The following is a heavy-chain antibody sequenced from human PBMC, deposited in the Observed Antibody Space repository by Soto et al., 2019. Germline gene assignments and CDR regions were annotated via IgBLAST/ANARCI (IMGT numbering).Heavy chain of an antibody. J-gene: IGHJ6*03. V-gene: IGHV4-34*01. D-gene: IGHD6-13*01. CDR3: AGRVLYSNRYMDV. CDR2: INHSGST. Sequence: ASETLSLTCAVYGGSFSGYYWSWIRQPPGKGLEWIGEINHSGSTNYNPSLKSRVTISVDTSKNQFSLKLSSVTAADTAVYYCAGRVLYSNRYMDVWGKGTTVTVSS. CDR1: GGSFSGYY.